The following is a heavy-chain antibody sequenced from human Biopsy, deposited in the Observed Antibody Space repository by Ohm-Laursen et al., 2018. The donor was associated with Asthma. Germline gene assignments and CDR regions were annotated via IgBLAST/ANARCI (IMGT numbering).Heavy chain of an antibody. CDR1: GYTFTDYG. D-gene: IGHD3-22*01. CDR3: ARSMIVADGSDAFDI. Sequence: GSSVKVSCKASGYTFTDYGIAWVRQAPGQGLEWMGWSSAYNGHTKYAQKFQDRVTMTTDKSANTAHMELGSLTSDDTAVYYCARSMIVADGSDAFDIWGQGTMVTVSS. CDR2: SSAYNGHT. V-gene: IGHV1-18*04. J-gene: IGHJ3*02.